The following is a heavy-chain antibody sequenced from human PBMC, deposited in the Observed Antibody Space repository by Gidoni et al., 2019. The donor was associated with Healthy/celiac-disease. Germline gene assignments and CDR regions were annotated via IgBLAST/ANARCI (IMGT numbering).Heavy chain of an antibody. CDR2: INSDGSST. V-gene: IGHV3-74*01. J-gene: IGHJ5*02. CDR1: GFPFSSYW. D-gene: IGHD3-3*01. Sequence: EVQLVESGGGLVQPGGSLRLSCAASGFPFSSYWMHWVRQAPGKGLVWVSRINSDGSSTSYADSVKGRFTISRDNAKNTLYLQMNSLRAEDTAVYYCARGGDFWSGYSSPKEFDPWGQGTLVTVSS. CDR3: ARGGDFWSGYSSPKEFDP.